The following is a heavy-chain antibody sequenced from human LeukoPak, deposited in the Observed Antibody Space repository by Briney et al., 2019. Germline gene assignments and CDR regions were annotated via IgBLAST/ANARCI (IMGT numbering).Heavy chain of an antibody. V-gene: IGHV4-34*01. CDR3: ARAGYSSSWENFYYRMDG. J-gene: IGHJ6*02. Sequence: SETLSLTCTVSGGSISSYYWSWIRQPPGKGLEWIGEINHSGSTNYNPSLKSRVTISVDTSKNQFSLKLSSVTAADTAVYYCARAGYSSSWENFYYRMDGWGQGTKVTGSS. D-gene: IGHD6-13*01. CDR2: INHSGST. CDR1: GGSISSYY.